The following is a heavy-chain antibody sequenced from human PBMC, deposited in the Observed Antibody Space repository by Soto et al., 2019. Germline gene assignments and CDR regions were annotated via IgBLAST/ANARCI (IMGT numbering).Heavy chain of an antibody. CDR2: ISDNGRT. V-gene: IGHV4-59*01. CDR3: TRVEDGDYGHFHH. CDR1: GDSIGRYY. D-gene: IGHD4-17*01. J-gene: IGHJ1*01. Sequence: SETLSLTCTVSGDSIGRYYWSWIRQPPGKGLEWLGYISDNGRTNYNPSLTGRVIISLDTPKNQFSLKVTAVTAADTAMYYCTRVEDGDYGHFHHWGQGTLVTVSS.